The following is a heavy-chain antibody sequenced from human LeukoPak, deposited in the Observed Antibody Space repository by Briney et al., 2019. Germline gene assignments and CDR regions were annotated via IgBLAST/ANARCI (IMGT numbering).Heavy chain of an antibody. CDR3: ASSSRGSYYSLNFDY. D-gene: IGHD1-26*01. CDR1: GYSISSGYY. Sequence: SETLSLTCAVSGYSISSGYYWGWIRQPPGKGLEWIGSIYYSGSTYYNPSLKSRVTISVDTSKNQFSLKLSSVTAADTAVYYCASSSRGSYYSLNFDYWGQGTLVTVSS. CDR2: IYYSGST. V-gene: IGHV4-38-2*01. J-gene: IGHJ4*02.